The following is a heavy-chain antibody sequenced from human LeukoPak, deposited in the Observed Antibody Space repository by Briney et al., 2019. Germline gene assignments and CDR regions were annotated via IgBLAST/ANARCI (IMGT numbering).Heavy chain of an antibody. CDR2: IYYSGST. Sequence: SETLSLTCTVSGGSISSYYWSWIRQPPGKGLEWIGYIYYSGSTNYNPSLKSRVTISVDTSKNQFSLKLSSVTAADTAVYYCARGTYYYDSSGYPSYAFDIWGQGTKVTVSS. J-gene: IGHJ3*02. CDR1: GGSISSYY. V-gene: IGHV4-59*01. D-gene: IGHD3-22*01. CDR3: ARGTYYYDSSGYPSYAFDI.